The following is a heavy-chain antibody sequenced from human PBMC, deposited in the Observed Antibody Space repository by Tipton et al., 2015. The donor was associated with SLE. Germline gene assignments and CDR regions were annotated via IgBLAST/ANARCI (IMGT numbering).Heavy chain of an antibody. J-gene: IGHJ3*01. Sequence: QLVQSGGGLVQPGGSLRLSCTVSGGSVSTGGSYWHWIRQHPENGLEWIGDIYYSGNTHYNPSLQSRLSISLDTSKNQFSLVLTSVTAADTAVYYCARDRGRYFAPHGALDLWGQGTVVTISS. CDR2: IYYSGNT. CDR3: ARDRGRYFAPHGALDL. D-gene: IGHD3-9*01. V-gene: IGHV4-31*02. CDR1: GGSVSTGGSY.